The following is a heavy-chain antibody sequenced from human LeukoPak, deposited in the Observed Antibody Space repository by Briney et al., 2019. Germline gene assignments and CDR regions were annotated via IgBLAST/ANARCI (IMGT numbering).Heavy chain of an antibody. Sequence: PGESLRLSCAASGFTFDDHGMTWVRQVPGKGLEWVSNINWNGATTNYADSVKGRFTISRDNAKNSLYLQMNSLRAEDTAFYYCARLKINHGWKGGMDYWGQGTLVTVSS. V-gene: IGHV3-20*04. CDR2: INWNGATT. D-gene: IGHD1-1*01. CDR1: GFTFDDHG. J-gene: IGHJ4*02. CDR3: ARLKINHGWKGGMDY.